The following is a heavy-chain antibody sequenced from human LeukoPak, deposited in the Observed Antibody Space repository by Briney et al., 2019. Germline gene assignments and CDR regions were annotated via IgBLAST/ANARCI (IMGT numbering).Heavy chain of an antibody. CDR3: AKDMEEWELGEGYFDY. D-gene: IGHD1-26*01. CDR2: IAGGDGTT. Sequence: PGGSLRLSCEASGFTFSNYAMSWVRQAPGKGLEWVSVIAGGDGTTYYGDSVKGRFSISRDNSKNTVYLQMNSLRVEDTAIYYCAKDMEEWELGEGYFDYSGQGILVTVSS. CDR1: GFTFSNYA. J-gene: IGHJ4*02. V-gene: IGHV3-23*01.